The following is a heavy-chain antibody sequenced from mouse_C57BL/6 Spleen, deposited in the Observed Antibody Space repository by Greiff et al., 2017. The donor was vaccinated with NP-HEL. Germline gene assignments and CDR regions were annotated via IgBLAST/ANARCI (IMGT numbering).Heavy chain of an antibody. Sequence: EVQLVESGPELVKPGASVKISCKASGYSFTGYYMNWVKQSPEKSLEWIGEINPSTGGTTYNQKFKAKATLTVDKSSSTAYMQLKSLTSEDSAVYYCARFGGNYEDYAMDYWGQGTSVTVSS. V-gene: IGHV1-42*01. CDR1: GYSFTGYY. D-gene: IGHD2-1*01. CDR2: INPSTGGT. J-gene: IGHJ4*01. CDR3: ARFGGNYEDYAMDY.